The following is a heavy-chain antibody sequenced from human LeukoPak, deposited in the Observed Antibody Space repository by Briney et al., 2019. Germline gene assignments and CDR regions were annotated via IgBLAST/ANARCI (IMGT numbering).Heavy chain of an antibody. V-gene: IGHV4-39*01. J-gene: IGHJ4*02. CDR2: IYHSGST. D-gene: IGHD5-12*01. CDR1: GDFISSTGYY. CDR3: ARHVLGYGRSRGYSDRKHFDY. Sequence: SETLSLTCTVSGDFISSTGYYWGWIRQPPGKGLEWIGSIYHSGSTYYNPSLKSRVTISVDTSKNQFSLKLSSVTAADTAVYYCARHVLGYGRSRGYSDRKHFDYWGQGTLVTVSS.